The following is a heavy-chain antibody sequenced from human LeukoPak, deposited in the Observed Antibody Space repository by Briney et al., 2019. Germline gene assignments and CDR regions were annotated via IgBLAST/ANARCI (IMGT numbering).Heavy chain of an antibody. CDR1: GFTFSSYA. CDR2: ISVSGGST. D-gene: IGHD4-17*01. J-gene: IGHJ6*03. V-gene: IGHV3-23*01. CDR3: AKVGDYGDYSYYYYYYMDV. Sequence: PGGSLRLSCAASGFTFSSYAMSWVRQAPGKGLEWVSAISVSGGSTYYADSVKGRFTISRDNSKNTLYLQMNSLRAEDTAVYYCAKVGDYGDYSYYYYYYMDVWGKGTTVTISS.